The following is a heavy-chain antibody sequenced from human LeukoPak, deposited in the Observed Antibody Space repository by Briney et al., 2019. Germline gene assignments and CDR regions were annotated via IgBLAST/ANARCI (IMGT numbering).Heavy chain of an antibody. CDR2: INPSGGST. D-gene: IGHD6-19*01. CDR3: ARDPGYSSGWSFYYYYGMDV. CDR1: GYTFTSYY. J-gene: IGHJ6*02. Sequence: ASVKVSCKAPGYTFTSYYMHWVRQAPGQGLEWMGIINPSGGSTSYAQKFQGRVTMTTDTSTSTAYMELRSLRSDDTAVYYCARDPGYSSGWSFYYYYGMDVWGQGTTVTVSS. V-gene: IGHV1-46*01.